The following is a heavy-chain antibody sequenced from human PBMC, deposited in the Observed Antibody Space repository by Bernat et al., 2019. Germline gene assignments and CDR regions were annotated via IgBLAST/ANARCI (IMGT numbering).Heavy chain of an antibody. D-gene: IGHD5-18*01. CDR1: GFTFSSYA. CDR3: ARGDENSSGYAY. V-gene: IGHV3-30*01. CDR2: ISYDGSNK. J-gene: IGHJ4*02. Sequence: QVQLVESGGGVVQPGRSLRLSCAASGFTFSSYAMHWVRQAPGKGLEWVAVISYDGSNKYYADSVKGRFTISRDNSKNTLYLQMNSLRAEDTAVYYCARGDENSSGYAYWGQGTLVTVSS.